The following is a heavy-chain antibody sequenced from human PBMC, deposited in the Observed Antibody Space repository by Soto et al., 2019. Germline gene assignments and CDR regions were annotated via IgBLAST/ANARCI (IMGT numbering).Heavy chain of an antibody. J-gene: IGHJ4*02. CDR2: ISSSSSYI. Sequence: PGGSLRLSCAASGFTFSSYSMNWVRQAPGKGLEWVSSISSSSSYIYYADSVKGRFTISRDNAKNSLYLQMNSLRAEDTAVYYCARVVDGYNSFDYWGQGTLVTVSS. CDR3: ARVVDGYNSFDY. D-gene: IGHD5-12*01. CDR1: GFTFSSYS. V-gene: IGHV3-21*01.